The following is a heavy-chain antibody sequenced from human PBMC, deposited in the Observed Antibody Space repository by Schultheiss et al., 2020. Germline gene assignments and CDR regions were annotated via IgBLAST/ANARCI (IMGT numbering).Heavy chain of an antibody. CDR1: GASISSGSYY. Sequence: SQTLSLTCTVSGASISSGSYYWSWIRQPAGKGLEWIGEINHSGSTNYNPSLKSRVTISVDKSKNQFSLKLSSVTAADTAVYYCASLVQRATVAPRCCYYFDYWGQGTLVTVAS. CDR2: INHSGST. V-gene: IGHV4-61*09. D-gene: IGHD4-23*01. J-gene: IGHJ4*02. CDR3: ASLVQRATVAPRCCYYFDY.